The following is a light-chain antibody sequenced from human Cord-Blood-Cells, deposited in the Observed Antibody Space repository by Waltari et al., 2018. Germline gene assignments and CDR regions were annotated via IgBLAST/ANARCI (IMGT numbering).Light chain of an antibody. CDR3: CSYAGSYTYV. V-gene: IGLV2-11*01. Sequence: QSALPQPRSVSGSPGQSVTISCTVTSSDVGGYNYVSCYQQHPGKAPKLMIYDVSKRPSGVPDRFSGSKSGNTASLTISGLQAEDEADYYCCSYAGSYTYVFGTGTKVTVL. CDR1: SSDVGGYNY. J-gene: IGLJ1*01. CDR2: DVS.